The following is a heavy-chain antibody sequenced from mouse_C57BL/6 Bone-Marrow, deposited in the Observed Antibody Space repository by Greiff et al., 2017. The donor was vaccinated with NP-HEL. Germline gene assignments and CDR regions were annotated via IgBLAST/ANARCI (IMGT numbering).Heavy chain of an antibody. CDR1: GYTFTSYW. V-gene: IGHV1-52*01. J-gene: IGHJ1*03. Sequence: QVQLQPGAELVRPGSSVKLSCKASGYTFTSYWMHWVKQRPIQGLEWIGNIDPSDSETHYNQKFKDKATLTVDKSSSTAYMQLSSLTSEDSAVYYCAQYFDVWGTGTTVTVSS. CDR2: IDPSDSET. CDR3: AQYFDV.